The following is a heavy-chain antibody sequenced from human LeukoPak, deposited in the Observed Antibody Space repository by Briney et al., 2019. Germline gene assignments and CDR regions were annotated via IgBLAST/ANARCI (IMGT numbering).Heavy chain of an antibody. CDR1: GYSISTGYY. Sequence: PSETLSLTCTVSGYSISTGYYWDWIRQPPGKGLEWIGTFYHGGSTYYNPSLKSRVTISVDTSKNQFSLNLTSVTAADTAVYYCARQEQQLIYNWFDPWGQGTLVTVSS. CDR3: ARQEQQLIYNWFDP. D-gene: IGHD6-13*01. V-gene: IGHV4-38-2*02. J-gene: IGHJ5*02. CDR2: FYHGGST.